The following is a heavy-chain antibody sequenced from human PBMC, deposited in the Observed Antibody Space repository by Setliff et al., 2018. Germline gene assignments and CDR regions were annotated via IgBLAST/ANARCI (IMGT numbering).Heavy chain of an antibody. CDR1: GFFFRSYE. J-gene: IGHJ4*02. CDR2: INSGGTKI. CDR3: ARSINGYQQRYDF. D-gene: IGHD3-16*01. Sequence: GGSLRLSCAASGFFFRSYEMNWVRQTPGKGLEWVSYINSGGTKIYYADSVEGRFTISRDNGKNSLFLQMNSVRAEDTAVYYCARSINGYQQRYDFWGQGALVTVS. V-gene: IGHV3-48*03.